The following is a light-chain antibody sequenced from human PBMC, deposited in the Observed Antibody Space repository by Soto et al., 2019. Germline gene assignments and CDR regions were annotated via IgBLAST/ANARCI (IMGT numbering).Light chain of an antibody. CDR1: QTISDW. CDR3: QRQSNWTRT. V-gene: IGKV1-5*03. J-gene: IGKJ1*01. Sequence: DIHMTQSLFTLSACIVDIVSSTCLASQTISDWLAWHQQKPGKAPKLLIYKASSLESGVPSRFSGSGYGTEFTLTISSLQSEDFAIYYCQRQSNWTRTFGQGTKV. CDR2: KAS.